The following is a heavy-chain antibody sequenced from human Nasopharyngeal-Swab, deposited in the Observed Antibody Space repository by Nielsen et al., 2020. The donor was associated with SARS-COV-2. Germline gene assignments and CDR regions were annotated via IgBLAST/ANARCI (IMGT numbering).Heavy chain of an antibody. V-gene: IGHV3-64D*06. CDR2: ITSNGGST. Sequence: GESLKISCAASGFTFSDYAMYWVRQSPKTGPEYASAITSNGGSTYYADSVKGRFTISRDNSKNTLYLQLSSLRPEDTGVYYCVKDPGVGAASTGYFQHWGQGALVTVAS. J-gene: IGHJ1*01. CDR1: GFTFSDYA. D-gene: IGHD1-26*01. CDR3: VKDPGVGAASTGYFQH.